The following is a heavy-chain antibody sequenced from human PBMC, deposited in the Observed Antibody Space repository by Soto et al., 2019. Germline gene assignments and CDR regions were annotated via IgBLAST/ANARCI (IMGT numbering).Heavy chain of an antibody. J-gene: IGHJ4*02. CDR2: ISANSGNT. D-gene: IGHD3-22*01. CDR1: GFIFNNYA. V-gene: IGHV1-18*04. CDR3: ATAGNYDSSGRAF. Sequence: GASVKVSCKAFGFIFNNYAISWVRQAPGQGLEWMGWISANSGNTNYAQKLQGRVTMTTDTSTSTAYMELRSLRSDDTAVYYCATAGNYDSSGRAFRGQGTLVTVSS.